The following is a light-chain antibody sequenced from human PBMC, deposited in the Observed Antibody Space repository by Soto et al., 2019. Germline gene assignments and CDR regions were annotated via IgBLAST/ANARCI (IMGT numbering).Light chain of an antibody. CDR1: SSNIGSNYD. J-gene: IGLJ3*02. CDR3: QSYDSDLSAWV. Sequence: QSVLTQPPSVSGAPGQTVTISCAGTSSNIGSNYDVHWYQHLPGTAPKLLIFGYTNRPPGVPDRFSGSKSGTSASLAITGLQSEDEAAYYCQSYDSDLSAWVFGGGTKLTVL. CDR2: GYT. V-gene: IGLV1-40*01.